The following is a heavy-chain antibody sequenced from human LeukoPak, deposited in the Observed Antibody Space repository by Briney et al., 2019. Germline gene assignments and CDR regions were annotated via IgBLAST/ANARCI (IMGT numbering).Heavy chain of an antibody. V-gene: IGHV4-59*01. CDR1: GGSISSYY. CDR2: IYYSGST. D-gene: IGHD3-10*01. J-gene: IGHJ4*02. Sequence: SETLSLTCTVSGGSISSYYWSWIRQPPGKGLEWIGYIYYSGSTNYNPSLKSRVTISVDTSKNQFSLKLSSVTAADTAVYYCARGYGSGSYYNAYWGQGTLVTVSS. CDR3: ARGYGSGSYYNAY.